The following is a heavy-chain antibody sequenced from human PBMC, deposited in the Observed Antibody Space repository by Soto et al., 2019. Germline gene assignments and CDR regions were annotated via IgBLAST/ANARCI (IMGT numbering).Heavy chain of an antibody. V-gene: IGHV1-69*01. CDR1: GGTFSSYA. CDR2: IIPIFGTA. J-gene: IGHJ4*02. D-gene: IGHD5-12*01. CDR3: ASMATYPYYFDY. Sequence: QVQLVQSGAEVKKPGSSVKVSCKASGGTFSSYAISWERQAPGQGLEWMGGIIPIFGTANYAQKFQGRVTITADESTSTAYMELSSLRSVDTAVYYCASMATYPYYFDYWGQGTLVTVSS.